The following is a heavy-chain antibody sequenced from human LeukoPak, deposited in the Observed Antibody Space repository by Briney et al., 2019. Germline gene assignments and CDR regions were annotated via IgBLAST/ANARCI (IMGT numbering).Heavy chain of an antibody. CDR3: ARGNNGAFDY. Sequence: PGGSLRLSCAASGFTFSSYSMNWVRQAPGKGLEWVSSISSSSSYIYYTDSVKGRFTISRDNAKNSLYLQMNSLRAEDTAVYYCARGNNGAFDYWGQGTLVTVSS. CDR2: ISSSSSYI. D-gene: IGHD1/OR15-1a*01. J-gene: IGHJ4*02. CDR1: GFTFSSYS. V-gene: IGHV3-21*01.